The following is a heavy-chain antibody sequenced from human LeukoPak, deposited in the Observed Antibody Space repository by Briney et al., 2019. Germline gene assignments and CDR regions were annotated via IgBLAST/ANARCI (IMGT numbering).Heavy chain of an antibody. CDR2: ISSSGSTI. CDR1: GFTFSSYE. CDR3: ARDEGQWLVPDY. Sequence: GGSLRLSCAASGFTFSSYEMNWVRQAPGKGLEWVSYISSSGSTIYYADSVKGRFTISRDNAKNSLYLQMNSLRAEDTAVYYCARDEGQWLVPDYWGQGTLVTVSS. J-gene: IGHJ4*02. D-gene: IGHD6-19*01. V-gene: IGHV3-48*03.